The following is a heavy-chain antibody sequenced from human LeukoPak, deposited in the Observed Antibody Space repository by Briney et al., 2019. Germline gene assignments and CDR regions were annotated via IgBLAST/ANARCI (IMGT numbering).Heavy chain of an antibody. V-gene: IGHV4-4*07. CDR2: IYFSGST. Sequence: SETLSLTCTVSGASISSYYWSWIRQPAGKGLEWIGRIYFSGSTNYNPSLKSRVTMSVDTSKNQFSLKLTSVTAADTAVYYCARDPDRYSSLIAFDIWGQGTVVTVSS. D-gene: IGHD5-12*01. CDR1: GASISSYY. CDR3: ARDPDRYSSLIAFDI. J-gene: IGHJ3*02.